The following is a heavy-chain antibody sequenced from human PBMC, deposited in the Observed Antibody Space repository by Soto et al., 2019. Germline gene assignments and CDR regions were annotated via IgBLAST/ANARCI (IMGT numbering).Heavy chain of an antibody. V-gene: IGHV3-7*05. CDR1: GFTFSSHW. Sequence: GGSLRLSCAASGFTFSSHWMSWVRQVPGKGLEWVANIKQDGIEKYFADSVKGQVTISADKSISTAYLQWSSLKASDTAMYYCARLPKKGLDYWGQGTLVTVSS. CDR3: ARLPKKGLDY. J-gene: IGHJ4*02. CDR2: IKQDGIEK.